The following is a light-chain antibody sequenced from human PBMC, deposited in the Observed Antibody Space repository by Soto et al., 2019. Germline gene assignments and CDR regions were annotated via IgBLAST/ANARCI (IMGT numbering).Light chain of an antibody. CDR2: EGS. Sequence: QSALTQPASVSGSPGQSITISCTGTSSDVGNYNLVSWYQQHPGKAPKLMIYEGSKRPSGVSIRFSGSKSGNTASLTIFGLQAEDEVDYYCCSYAGSSTPYVFGTGTKVTVL. CDR1: SSDVGNYNL. V-gene: IGLV2-23*01. J-gene: IGLJ1*01. CDR3: CSYAGSSTPYV.